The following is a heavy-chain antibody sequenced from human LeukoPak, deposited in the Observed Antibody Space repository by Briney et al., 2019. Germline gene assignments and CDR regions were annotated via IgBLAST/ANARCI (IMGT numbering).Heavy chain of an antibody. CDR1: GYTFTSYY. CDR3: ATTVRGYAFDI. V-gene: IGHV1-24*01. D-gene: IGHD3-10*01. Sequence: GASVTVSCKASGYTFTSYYMHWVRQAPGKGLEWMGGFDPEDGETIYAQKFQGRVTMTEDTSTDTAYMELSSLRSGDTAVYYCATTVRGYAFDIWGQGTMVTVSS. CDR2: FDPEDGET. J-gene: IGHJ3*02.